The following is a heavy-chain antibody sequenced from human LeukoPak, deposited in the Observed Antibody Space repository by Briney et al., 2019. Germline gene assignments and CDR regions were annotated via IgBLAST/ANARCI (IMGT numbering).Heavy chain of an antibody. CDR1: GFTFSSYS. D-gene: IGHD1-26*01. Sequence: GGSLRLSCAASGFTFSSYSMNWVRQAPGKGLEWVSSISSSSSYIYYADSVKGRFTISRDNAKNSLYLQMNSLRAEDTAVYYCARVGPTRRSFDPWGQGTLVTVSS. CDR2: ISSSSSYI. CDR3: ARVGPTRRSFDP. V-gene: IGHV3-21*01. J-gene: IGHJ5*02.